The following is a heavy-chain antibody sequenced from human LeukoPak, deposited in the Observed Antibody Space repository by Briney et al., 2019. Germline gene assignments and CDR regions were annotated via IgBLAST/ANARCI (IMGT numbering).Heavy chain of an antibody. CDR2: IYTSGST. V-gene: IGHV4-39*07. Sequence: PSETLSLTCTVSGGSISSSSYYWGWIRQPPGKGLEWIGSIYTSGSTNYNPSLKSRVTISVDTSKNQFSLKLSSVTAADTAVYYCARAPGRDYSNYALDYWGQGTLVTVSS. D-gene: IGHD4-11*01. CDR3: ARAPGRDYSNYALDY. J-gene: IGHJ4*02. CDR1: GGSISSSSYY.